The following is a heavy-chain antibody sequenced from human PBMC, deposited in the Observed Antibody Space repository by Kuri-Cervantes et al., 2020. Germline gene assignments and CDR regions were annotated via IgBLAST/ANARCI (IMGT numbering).Heavy chain of an antibody. J-gene: IGHJ6*02. CDR3: AREPALRYFDWLPTYYYYGMDV. Sequence: ESLKISCAASGFTFSDYYMSWIRQAPGKGLEWIGYIYYSGSTNYNPSLKSRVTISVNTSKNQFSLKLSSVSAADTAVYYCAREPALRYFDWLPTYYYYGMDVWGQGTTVTVSS. D-gene: IGHD3-9*01. CDR1: GFTFSDYY. V-gene: IGHV4-59*12. CDR2: IYYSGST.